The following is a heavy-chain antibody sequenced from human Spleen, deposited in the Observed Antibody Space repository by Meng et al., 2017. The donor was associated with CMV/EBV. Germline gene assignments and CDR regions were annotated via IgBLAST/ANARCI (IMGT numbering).Heavy chain of an antibody. V-gene: IGHV3-7*01. CDR2: IKQDGSEK. Sequence: GESLKISCVVSGFTLSSYAMSWVRQAPGKGLEWVANIKQDGSEKYYVDSVKGRFTISRDNAKNSLYLQMNCLIAEDTAVYYCAREKRITMIVVVIREDYFDYCGQGTLVTVSS. J-gene: IGHJ4*02. CDR3: AREKRITMIVVVIREDYFDY. D-gene: IGHD3-22*01. CDR1: GFTLSSYA.